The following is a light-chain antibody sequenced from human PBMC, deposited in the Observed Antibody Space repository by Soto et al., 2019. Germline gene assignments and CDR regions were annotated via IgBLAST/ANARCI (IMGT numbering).Light chain of an antibody. CDR1: QGISSY. J-gene: IGKJ4*01. Sequence: DIQLTQSPSFLSASVGDRVTITCRASQGISSYLAWYQQKPGKAPKLLIYAASTLQSGVPSRFSGSGSGTEFTLTISSLQPEDFATYYCQQLNSYPRVTFGGGTKVAIK. V-gene: IGKV1-9*01. CDR3: QQLNSYPRVT. CDR2: AAS.